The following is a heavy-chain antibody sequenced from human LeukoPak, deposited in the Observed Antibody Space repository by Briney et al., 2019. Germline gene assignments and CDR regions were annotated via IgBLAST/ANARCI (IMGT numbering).Heavy chain of an antibody. CDR2: INQDGSEN. Sequence: PGGSLGLSCEASGFTFSSHWMSWVRQAPGKGLEWVGNINQDGSENNSVDSVKGRLTMSRDNAKNSLYLQMNSLRADDTAVYYCARIVGSYGTYRYDYWGQGILVTVSS. V-gene: IGHV3-7*01. D-gene: IGHD3-16*02. J-gene: IGHJ4*02. CDR3: ARIVGSYGTYRYDY. CDR1: GFTFSSHW.